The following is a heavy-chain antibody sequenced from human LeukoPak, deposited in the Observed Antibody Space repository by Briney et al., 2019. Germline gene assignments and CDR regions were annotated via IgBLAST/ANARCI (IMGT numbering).Heavy chain of an antibody. CDR2: IYYDGST. CDR3: ARVNKGY. J-gene: IGHJ4*02. V-gene: IGHV4-38-2*02. D-gene: IGHD1/OR15-1a*01. CDR1: GYSISSGYY. Sequence: PSETLSLTCTVSGYSISSGYYWGWIRQPPGKGLEWIGSIYYDGSTYYNPSLKSRVTISVDRSKNQFSLKLSSVTAADTAVYYCARVNKGYWGQGTLVTVSS.